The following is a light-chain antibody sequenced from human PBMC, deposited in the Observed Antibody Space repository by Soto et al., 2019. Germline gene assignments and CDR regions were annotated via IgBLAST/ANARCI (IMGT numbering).Light chain of an antibody. CDR1: QDIGSA. J-gene: IGKJ4*01. Sequence: ALPLTQSPSSLSASVGDRVTITCRTSQDIGSALAWYQQKPGKPPQLLIYDASNLESGVPSRFSGTGSGTDFTLTISSQQPEDFATYYCQQFDSYPLTFGGGTKVEIK. CDR3: QQFDSYPLT. CDR2: DAS. V-gene: IGKV1-13*02.